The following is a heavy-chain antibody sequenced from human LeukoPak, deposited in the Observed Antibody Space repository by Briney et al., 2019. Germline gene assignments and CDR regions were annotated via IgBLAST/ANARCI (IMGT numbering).Heavy chain of an antibody. D-gene: IGHD6-19*01. CDR1: GFTFSSYD. CDR3: ARVKSYRSGGLDAFDI. CDR2: IGTAGDT. Sequence: GGSQRLSCAASGFTFSSYDMHWVRQATGKGLEWVSAIGTAGDTYYPGSVKGRFTISRENAKNSLYLQMNSLRAGDTAVYYCARVKSYRSGGLDAFDIWGQGTMVTVSS. V-gene: IGHV3-13*01. J-gene: IGHJ3*02.